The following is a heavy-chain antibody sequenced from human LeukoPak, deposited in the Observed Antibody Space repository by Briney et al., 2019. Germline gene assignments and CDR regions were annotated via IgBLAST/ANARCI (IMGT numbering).Heavy chain of an antibody. V-gene: IGHV4-30-4*07. CDR1: GGSISSGGYS. J-gene: IGHJ4*02. CDR2: IYNSGST. D-gene: IGHD1-1*01. Sequence: SQTLSLTCAVSGGSISSGGYSWNWIRQPPGKGLEWIGYIYNSGSTSYNPSLKSRVTISVDTSKNQFSLKLSSVTAADTAVYYCARRVRTPMINWSSGYYSGWGQGTLVTVSS. CDR3: ARRVRTPMINWSSGYYSG.